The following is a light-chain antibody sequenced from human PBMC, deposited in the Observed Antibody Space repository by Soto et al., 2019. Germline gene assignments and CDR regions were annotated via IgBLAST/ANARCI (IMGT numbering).Light chain of an antibody. CDR2: DSS. Sequence: DIQLTQSPSFLSASVEDRVTISCRASYDISSSLAWYQQEPGKPPKLLIYDSSTVQTGVPSRFTGSGSGRKLTLTISGLQFGDFATYFCQQLSHYPYTFGQGTKLEI. CDR3: QQLSHYPYT. CDR1: YDISSS. V-gene: IGKV1-9*01. J-gene: IGKJ2*01.